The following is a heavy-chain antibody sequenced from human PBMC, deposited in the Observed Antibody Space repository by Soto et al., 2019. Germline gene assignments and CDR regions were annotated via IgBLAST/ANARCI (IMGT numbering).Heavy chain of an antibody. V-gene: IGHV4-34*01. CDR2: INHSGGT. CDR1: GGSFSAYY. D-gene: IGHD3-22*01. Sequence: TLSLTCAVYGGSFSAYYWSWIRQPPGKGLEWIGEINHSGGTSYNPSLKSRVTISVDTSKSQFSLKLTSVTAADRAVYYCARGSVDTVDSSGFYEYWGKGTTVTVSS. J-gene: IGHJ4*02. CDR3: ARGSVDTVDSSGFYEY.